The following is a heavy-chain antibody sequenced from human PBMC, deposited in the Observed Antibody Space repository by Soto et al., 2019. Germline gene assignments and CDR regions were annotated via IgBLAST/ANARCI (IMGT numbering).Heavy chain of an antibody. V-gene: IGHV3-48*01. D-gene: IGHD6-6*01. CDR2: ISSSSSTI. J-gene: IGHJ4*02. CDR3: ASLSSIAARLRNFDY. CDR1: GFTFSSYS. Sequence: LRLSCAASGFTFSSYSMNWVRQAPGKGLDWVSYISSSSSTIYYADSVKGRFTISRDNAKNSLYLQMNSLRAEDTAVYYCASLSSIAARLRNFDYWGQGTLVTVSS.